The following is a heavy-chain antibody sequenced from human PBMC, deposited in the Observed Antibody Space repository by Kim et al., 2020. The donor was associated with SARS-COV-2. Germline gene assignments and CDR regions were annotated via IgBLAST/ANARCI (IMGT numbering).Heavy chain of an antibody. CDR1: GFSFSSHE. V-gene: IGHV3-48*03. J-gene: IGHJ3*02. CDR2: VSANGRTI. Sequence: GGSLRLSCEASGFSFSSHEINWVRPAPGKGLEWISYVSANGRTIYYADSVRGRFTISRDNAKNALYMQMNSLRAEDTAVYYCARETTVSPDGLDIWGQGTMVTVS. CDR3: ARETTVSPDGLDI. D-gene: IGHD4-17*01.